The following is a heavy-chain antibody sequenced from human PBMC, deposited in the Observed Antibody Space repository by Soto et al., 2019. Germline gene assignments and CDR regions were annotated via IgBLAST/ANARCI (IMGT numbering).Heavy chain of an antibody. D-gene: IGHD3-10*01. J-gene: IGHJ2*01. V-gene: IGHV3-23*01. CDR3: ARKVPGSTTRPDYWYFDL. CDR1: GFTFISYA. Sequence: EVQLLESGGGLVQPGGSLRLSCAASGFTFISYAMNWVRQAPGKGLQWVAAISGGGDATFYADSVKGRFTISRDNSRNTVSVQMNSLGADDTAVYYCARKVPGSTTRPDYWYFDLWGRGTLVTVSS. CDR2: ISGGGDAT.